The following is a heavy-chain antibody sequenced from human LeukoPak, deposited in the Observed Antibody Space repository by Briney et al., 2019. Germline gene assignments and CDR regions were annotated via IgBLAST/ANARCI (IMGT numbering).Heavy chain of an antibody. D-gene: IGHD3-22*01. V-gene: IGHV3-53*01. CDR3: ARIPNYASGGLYYFDY. CDR2: IYSGGST. J-gene: IGHJ4*02. CDR1: GFTVSSNY. Sequence: GGSLRPSCAASGFTVSSNYMSWVRQAPGKGLECVSVIYSGGSTYYADPVKGRFTISRDNSKNTLYLQMNSLRAEDTAVYYCARIPNYASGGLYYFDYWGQGTLVTVSS.